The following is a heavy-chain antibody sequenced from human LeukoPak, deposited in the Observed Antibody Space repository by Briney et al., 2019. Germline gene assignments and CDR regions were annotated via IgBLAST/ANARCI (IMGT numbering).Heavy chain of an antibody. CDR2: ISYGGSNK. CDR1: GFTFSSYA. V-gene: IGHV3-30*04. CDR3: AKERVEGATSPFFDY. D-gene: IGHD1-26*01. J-gene: IGHJ4*02. Sequence: GGSLRLSCAASGFTFSSYAMHWVRQAPGKGLEWVAVISYGGSNKYYADSVKGRFTISRDNSKNTLYLQMNSLRAEDTAVYYCAKERVEGATSPFFDYWGQGTLVTVSS.